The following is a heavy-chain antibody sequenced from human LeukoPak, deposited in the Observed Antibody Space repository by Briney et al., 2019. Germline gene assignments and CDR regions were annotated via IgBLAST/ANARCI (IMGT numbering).Heavy chain of an antibody. Sequence: GGSLRLSCAASGFSFKNYGMHSVRQAPGKGLEWVAFIWYDGNRKYSIESVTGRFTISRDNSKSTLFLQMNSLRTEDTGVYFCVKDSGYDELYYYYYMDVWGKGATVTVSS. D-gene: IGHD1-1*01. CDR3: VKDSGYDELYYYYYMDV. CDR1: GFSFKNYG. J-gene: IGHJ6*03. CDR2: IWYDGNRK. V-gene: IGHV3-30*02.